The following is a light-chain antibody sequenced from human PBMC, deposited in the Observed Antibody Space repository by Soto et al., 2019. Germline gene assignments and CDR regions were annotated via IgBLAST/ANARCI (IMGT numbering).Light chain of an antibody. V-gene: IGKV3-20*01. Sequence: EIVLTQSPGTLSLSPGERATLSCRASQSVSSNLAWYQQKPGQAPRLLIYGASTRATGIPDRFSGSGSGTDFTLTISRLEPEDFAVYYCQQYGSSGTFGQATKVDIK. CDR1: QSVSSN. J-gene: IGKJ1*01. CDR3: QQYGSSGT. CDR2: GAS.